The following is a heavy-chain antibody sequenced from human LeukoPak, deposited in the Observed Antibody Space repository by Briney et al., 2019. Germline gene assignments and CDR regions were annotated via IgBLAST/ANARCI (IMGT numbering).Heavy chain of an antibody. CDR1: GFTFSSYW. D-gene: IGHD3-9*01. J-gene: IGHJ4*02. CDR3: ARVRVYFDWLSLDY. Sequence: GGSLRLSCAASGFTFSSYWMSWVRQAPGKGLEWVANIKQDGSEKYYVDSVKGRFTISRDNAKNSLYLQMNSLRAEDTAVYYCARVRVYFDWLSLDYWGQGTLVTVSS. CDR2: IKQDGSEK. V-gene: IGHV3-7*01.